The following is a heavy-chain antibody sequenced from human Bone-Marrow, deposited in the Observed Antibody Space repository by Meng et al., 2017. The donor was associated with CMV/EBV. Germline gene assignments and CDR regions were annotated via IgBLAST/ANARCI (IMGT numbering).Heavy chain of an antibody. CDR1: GFTFSSYG. CDR3: STKGQGLADY. CDR2: IRYDGSNK. V-gene: IGHV3-30*02. J-gene: IGHJ4*02. Sequence: GGSLRLSCAASGFTFSSYGMHWVRQAPGKGLEWVAFIRYDGSNKYYADSVKGRFTISRYNSKNTLYLQMNSLRAEDTAVYYCSTKGQGLADYWGQGTLVTVSS.